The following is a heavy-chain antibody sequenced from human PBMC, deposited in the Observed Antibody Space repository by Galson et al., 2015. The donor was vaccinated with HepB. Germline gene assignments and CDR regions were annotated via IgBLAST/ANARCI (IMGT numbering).Heavy chain of an antibody. CDR1: GFTSSSYP. CDR2: VSSGGSKQ. D-gene: IGHD6-13*01. Sequence: SLRLSCAASGFTSSSYPMHWVRQAPGQGLEWLAVVSSGGSKQDYADSVKGRFIISRDNSQNTVFIQIHSLRPEDTAVYYCVREGYGTSWGYCDYWGQGTLLAVSS. V-gene: IGHV3-30-3*01. CDR3: VREGYGTSWGYCDY. J-gene: IGHJ4*02.